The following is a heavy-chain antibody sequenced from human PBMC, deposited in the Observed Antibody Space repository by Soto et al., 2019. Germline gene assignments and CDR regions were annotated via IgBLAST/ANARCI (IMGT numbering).Heavy chain of an antibody. CDR2: IYYSGST. CDR1: GGSISSGGYY. J-gene: IGHJ6*02. CDR3: ARGGRRSPGMDV. V-gene: IGHV4-31*03. Sequence: QVQLQESGPGLVKPSQTLSLTCTVSGGSISSGGYYWSGIRQHPGKGLEWSGDIYYSGSTYYNPSLKSRVTISVDTSKNQFSLKLSSVTAADTAVYYCARGGRRSPGMDVWGQGTTVTVSS.